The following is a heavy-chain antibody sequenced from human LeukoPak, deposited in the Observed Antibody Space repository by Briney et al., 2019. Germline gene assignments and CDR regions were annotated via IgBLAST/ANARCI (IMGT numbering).Heavy chain of an antibody. CDR3: ARVALRYSSSWYTAVDY. Sequence: ASVKVSCKASGYTFTSYDINWVRQATGQGLEWMGWINPNSGNTDYAQKFQGRFTITINTSISTAYMELSSLRSEDMAVYYCARVALRYSSSWYTAVDYWGQGTLVTVSS. CDR1: GYTFTSYD. CDR2: INPNSGNT. V-gene: IGHV1-8*03. J-gene: IGHJ4*02. D-gene: IGHD6-13*01.